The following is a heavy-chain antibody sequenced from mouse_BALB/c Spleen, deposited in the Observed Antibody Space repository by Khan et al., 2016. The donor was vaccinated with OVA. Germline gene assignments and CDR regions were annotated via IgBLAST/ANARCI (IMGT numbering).Heavy chain of an antibody. V-gene: IGHV9-4*02. CDR2: INTHSGVP. J-gene: IGHJ4*01. CDR3: ARGGAAYYRDDGGAMEY. D-gene: IGHD2-14*01. Sequence: QIQLVQSEPELKKPGETVRISCKASGYTFTTAGIQWVQKMPGKGLKWIGWINTHSGVPKYAEDFKGRFAFSLEISVSTTYLQITNLKKEETATYFRARGGAAYYRDDGGAMEYWGQGTSVTVAS. CDR1: GYTFTTAG.